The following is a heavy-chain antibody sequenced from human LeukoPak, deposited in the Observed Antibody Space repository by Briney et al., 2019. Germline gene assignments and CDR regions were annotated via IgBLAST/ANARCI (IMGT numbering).Heavy chain of an antibody. CDR2: IYYSGTT. Sequence: PSETLSLTCTVSGGSISAYYWGWIRQPPGKGLEWIGSIYYSGTTKYNLSLNSRVTISVDTSKNQFSLRLSYVTAADTAVYYSFHHGSSVQDVWGQGTTISVSS. V-gene: IGHV4-39*01. D-gene: IGHD6-13*01. CDR3: FHHGSSVQDV. CDR1: GGSISAYY. J-gene: IGHJ6*02.